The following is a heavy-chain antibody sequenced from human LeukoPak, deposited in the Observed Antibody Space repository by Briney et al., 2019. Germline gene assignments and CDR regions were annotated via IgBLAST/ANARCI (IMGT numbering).Heavy chain of an antibody. D-gene: IGHD6-6*01. Sequence: GGSLRLSCAASGFTFSSYEMNWVRQAPGKGLEWVSYISSRGTTTYYADSVKGRFTISRDDAKNSLYLHMNSLRVEDTAVYYCARLCSSSSGLRASDYWGQGTLVTVFS. CDR3: ARLCSSSSGLRASDY. J-gene: IGHJ4*02. CDR2: ISSRGTTT. CDR1: GFTFSSYE. V-gene: IGHV3-48*03.